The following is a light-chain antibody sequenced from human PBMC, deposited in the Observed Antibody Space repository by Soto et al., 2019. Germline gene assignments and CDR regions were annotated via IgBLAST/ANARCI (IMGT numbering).Light chain of an antibody. J-gene: IGKJ1*01. CDR3: QHYGSSWT. CDR2: GAS. CDR1: QSVSSSY. V-gene: IGKV3-20*01. Sequence: EIVLTQSPGTLSLSPGERATLSFRASQSVSSSYLAWYQQKAGQAPRLLIYGASNRATGIPDRFSGSGSGTDFILTISRLEPEDFAVYYCQHYGSSWTFGQGTKVDIK.